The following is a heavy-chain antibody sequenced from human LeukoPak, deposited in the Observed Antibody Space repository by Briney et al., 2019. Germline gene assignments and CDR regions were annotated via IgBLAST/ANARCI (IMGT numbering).Heavy chain of an antibody. D-gene: IGHD3-10*01. CDR1: GGTFSSYA. CDR2: IIPIFGTA. Sequence: SVKVSCKASGGTFSSYAISWVRQAPGQGLEWMGGIIPIFGTANYAQKFQGRVTITADESTSTAYMELSSLRSEDTAVYYCAGCPVGSGSYRRIQNWFDPWGQGTLVTVSS. J-gene: IGHJ5*02. V-gene: IGHV1-69*13. CDR3: AGCPVGSGSYRRIQNWFDP.